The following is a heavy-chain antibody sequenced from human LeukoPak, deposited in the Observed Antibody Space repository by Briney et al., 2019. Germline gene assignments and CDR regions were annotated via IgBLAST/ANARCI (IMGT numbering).Heavy chain of an antibody. Sequence: ASLKVSCKASGYTFTCYYMHWVRQAPGQGLEWMGRINPNSGGTNYAQKFQGRVTMTRDTSISTAYMELSRLRSDDTAVYYCARQLPSFIVVVPAADFDYWGQGTLVTVSS. D-gene: IGHD2-2*01. J-gene: IGHJ4*02. CDR3: ARQLPSFIVVVPAADFDY. V-gene: IGHV1-2*06. CDR1: GYTFTCYY. CDR2: INPNSGGT.